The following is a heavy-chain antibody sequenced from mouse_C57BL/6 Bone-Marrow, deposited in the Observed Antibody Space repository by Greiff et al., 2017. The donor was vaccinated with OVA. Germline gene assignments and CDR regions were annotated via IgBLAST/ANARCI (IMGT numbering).Heavy chain of an antibody. J-gene: IGHJ3*01. CDR2: IYPNNGGN. CDR3: TRGRVYYDYLFAY. Sequence: LVEPGASVKMSCKASGYTFTDYYMHWVKQSHGKSLEWLGYIYPNNGGNGYNQKFKGKATLTVDKSSSTAYMELRSLTYEDSAVYYGTRGRVYYDYLFAYWGQGTLVTVSA. CDR1: GYTFTDYY. V-gene: IGHV1-34*01. D-gene: IGHD2-4*01.